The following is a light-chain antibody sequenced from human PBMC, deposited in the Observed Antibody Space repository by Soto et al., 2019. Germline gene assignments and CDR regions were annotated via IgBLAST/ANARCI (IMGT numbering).Light chain of an antibody. Sequence: EIGLRQSPGTVSLSPGERATLSCRASQSINNRYLAWYQQKPGQAPRLLIYAASSRATGIPDRFSGSGSGTDFTLTISRLEPEDFAVYYCQQFGSSPGFTFGPGTKVDIK. CDR1: QSINNRY. J-gene: IGKJ3*01. CDR2: AAS. V-gene: IGKV3-20*01. CDR3: QQFGSSPGFT.